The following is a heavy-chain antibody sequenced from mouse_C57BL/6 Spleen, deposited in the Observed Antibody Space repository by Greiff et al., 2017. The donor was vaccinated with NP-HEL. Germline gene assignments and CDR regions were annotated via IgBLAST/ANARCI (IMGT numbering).Heavy chain of an antibody. V-gene: IGHV1-82*01. Sequence: QVQLQQPGAELVKPGASVKLSCKASGYAFSSSWMNWVKQRPGKGLEWIGRIYPGDGDTNYNGKFKGKATLTADKSSSTAYMQLSSLTAEDSAVYFCATQYVWGTGTTVTVSS. J-gene: IGHJ1*03. CDR2: IYPGDGDT. CDR3: ATQYV. CDR1: GYAFSSSW.